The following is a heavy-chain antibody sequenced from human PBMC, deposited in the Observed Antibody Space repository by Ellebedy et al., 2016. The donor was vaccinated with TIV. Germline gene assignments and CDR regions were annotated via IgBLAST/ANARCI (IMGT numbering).Heavy chain of an antibody. V-gene: IGHV1-2*02. CDR1: GYTFTNYY. CDR3: VRDLTNYGSSSY. D-gene: IGHD3-22*01. Sequence: AVSVKVSCKASGYTFTNYYIHWVRQAPGQGLEWVGWINPKDGDTAYAQKLQGRLIMTGDTSITTAYMELSWLISDDTAVYYCVRDLTNYGSSSYWGQGTLVTVSS. J-gene: IGHJ4*02. CDR2: INPKDGDT.